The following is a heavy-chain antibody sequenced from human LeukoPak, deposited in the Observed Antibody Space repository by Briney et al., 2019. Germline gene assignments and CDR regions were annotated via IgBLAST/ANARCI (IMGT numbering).Heavy chain of an antibody. J-gene: IGHJ3*02. CDR1: GGSISSYY. D-gene: IGHD1-26*01. CDR2: IYNSGRT. CDR3: ARHGLVDDAFDI. V-gene: IGHV4-59*08. Sequence: EASETLSLTCTVSGGSISSYYWSWIRQPPRKGLEWIGYIYNSGRTNYNPSLKSRVTISVDTSKNQFSLKVSSVTAADTAVYYCARHGLVDDAFDIWGQGTMVTVSS.